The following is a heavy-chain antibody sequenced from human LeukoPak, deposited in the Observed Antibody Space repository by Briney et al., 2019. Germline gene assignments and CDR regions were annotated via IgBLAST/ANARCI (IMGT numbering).Heavy chain of an antibody. CDR1: GYTFTGYY. CDR3: ARALWFGELSFDY. D-gene: IGHD3-10*01. Sequence: ASVKVSCKASGYTFTGYYMHWVRQAPGQGLEWMGRINPNSGGTNYAQKFQGRVTMTRDTSISTAYMELSRLRSGDTAVYYCARALWFGELSFDYWGQGTLVTVSS. J-gene: IGHJ4*02. CDR2: INPNSGGT. V-gene: IGHV1-2*06.